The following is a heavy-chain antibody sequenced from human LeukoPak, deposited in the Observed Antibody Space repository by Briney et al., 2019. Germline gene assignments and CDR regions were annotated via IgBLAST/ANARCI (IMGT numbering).Heavy chain of an antibody. CDR2: FGTRSTSI. CDR3: AREVSEGLDF. D-gene: IGHD3-22*01. J-gene: IGHJ4*02. CDR1: GFTFSGYS. V-gene: IGHV3-21*01. Sequence: GGSLRLSCTASGFTFSGYSMNWIRQAPGKGLEWVSSFGTRSTSIYHAGSVKGRFAISRDNAKNSLYLQMNSLRAEDTALYYCAREVSEGLDFWGQGTLVTVSS.